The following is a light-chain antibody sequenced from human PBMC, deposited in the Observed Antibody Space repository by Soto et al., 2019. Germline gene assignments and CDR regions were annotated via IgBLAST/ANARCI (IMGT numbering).Light chain of an antibody. J-gene: IGKJ4*01. CDR3: QQYYSAPLT. Sequence: EIVLTQSPGTLSLSPGERATLSCRASQGVSSGYLAWYQQSPGQAPRLLIYGASTRATGIPARFSGSGSGTEFTLTISSLQAEDVAVYYCQQYYSAPLTFGGGTKVDIK. V-gene: IGKV3-20*01. CDR2: GAS. CDR1: QGVSSGY.